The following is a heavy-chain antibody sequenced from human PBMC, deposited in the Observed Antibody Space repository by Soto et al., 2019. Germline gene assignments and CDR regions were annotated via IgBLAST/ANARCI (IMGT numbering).Heavy chain of an antibody. D-gene: IGHD3-16*01. V-gene: IGHV1-18*01. Sequence: QVQLVQSGTEVKKPGASVKVSCKASGYTFTPFGISWVRQAPGQGLEWMGWISAYTGNTNYAQKFQGRFTMTTDTSTSSAYLELRSVSSGATAVDYCARGGTPGDYWGLGTLFPVSS. CDR3: ARGGTPGDY. CDR2: ISAYTGNT. CDR1: GYTFTPFG. J-gene: IGHJ4*02.